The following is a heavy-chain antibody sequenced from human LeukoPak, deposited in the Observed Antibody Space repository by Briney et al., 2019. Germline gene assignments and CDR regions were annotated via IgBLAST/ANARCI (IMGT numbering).Heavy chain of an antibody. CDR3: ARDGSSWSNWLDP. J-gene: IGHJ5*02. Sequence: GGSLRLSCAASGITFSSYWMHWVRQAPGKGLVWVSRINSDGSSTSYADSVKGRFTISRVNAKNTLYLQMNSLRAEDTAVYYCARDGSSWSNWLDPWGQGTLVTVSS. CDR1: GITFSSYW. CDR2: INSDGSST. D-gene: IGHD6-13*01. V-gene: IGHV3-74*01.